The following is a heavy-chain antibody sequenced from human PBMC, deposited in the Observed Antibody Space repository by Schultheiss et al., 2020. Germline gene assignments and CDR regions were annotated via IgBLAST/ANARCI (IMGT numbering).Heavy chain of an antibody. CDR1: GGSISSYY. J-gene: IGHJ4*02. CDR3: ARSPRSSGLRTFFDY. V-gene: IGHV4-59*12. Sequence: SETLSLTCTVSGGSISSYYWSWIRQPPGKGLEWIGSIYYSGSTYYNPSLKSRVTISVDTSKNQFSLKLSSVTAADTAVYYCARSPRSSGLRTFFDYWGQGTLVTVSS. D-gene: IGHD3-22*01. CDR2: IYYSGST.